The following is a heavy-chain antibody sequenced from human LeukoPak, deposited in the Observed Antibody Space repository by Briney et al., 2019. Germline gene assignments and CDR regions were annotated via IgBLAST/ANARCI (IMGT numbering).Heavy chain of an antibody. Sequence: PGGSLGLSCAASGFTFSSYSMIWVRQAPGKGLEWVSSISSSSSYIYYADSVKGRFTISRDNAKNSLYLQMNSLRAEDTAVYYCAREGPYCSSTSCYPPFDYWGQGTLVTVSS. J-gene: IGHJ4*02. CDR1: GFTFSSYS. V-gene: IGHV3-21*01. CDR3: AREGPYCSSTSCYPPFDY. CDR2: ISSSSSYI. D-gene: IGHD2-2*01.